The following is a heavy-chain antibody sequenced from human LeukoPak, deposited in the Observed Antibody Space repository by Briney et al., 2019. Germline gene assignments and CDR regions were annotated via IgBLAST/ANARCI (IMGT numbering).Heavy chain of an antibody. V-gene: IGHV3-23*01. J-gene: IGHJ4*02. CDR3: ARDLGDGYNYPHDY. CDR2: ISVTGGTT. Sequence: GGSLRLSCAASGFTFSTYDMSWVRQAPGKGLEWVSAISVTGGTTYYADSVKGRFTISRDNSKNSLYLQMNSLRAEDTAVYYCARDLGDGYNYPHDYWGQGTLVTVSS. CDR1: GFTFSTYD. D-gene: IGHD5-24*01.